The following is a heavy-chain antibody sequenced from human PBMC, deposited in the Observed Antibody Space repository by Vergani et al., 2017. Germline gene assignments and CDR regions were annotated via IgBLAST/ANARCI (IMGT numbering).Heavy chain of an antibody. J-gene: IGHJ4*02. CDR3: ARYCSSTSCQTGFDY. Sequence: QVQLQESGPGLVKPSQTLSLTCTVSGGSISSGDYYWSWIRQPPGKGLEWIGYIYYSGSTYYNPSLKSRVTISVDTSKNQYSLKLSSVTAADTAVYYCARYCSSTSCQTGFDYWGQGTLVTVSS. D-gene: IGHD2-2*01. CDR1: GGSISSGDYY. CDR2: IYYSGST. V-gene: IGHV4-30-4*08.